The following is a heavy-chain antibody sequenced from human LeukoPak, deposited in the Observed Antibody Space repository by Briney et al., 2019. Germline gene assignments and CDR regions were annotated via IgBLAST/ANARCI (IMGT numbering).Heavy chain of an antibody. CDR2: INHSGSS. Sequence: SETLSPTCAVYGGSFSAYYWTWIRQPPGKGLEWIGEINHSGSSNYNSSLRSRVTISVDTSYKQFSLRLSSVTAADTAVYYCAPRGDIEHSYVYGKWFDPWGQGARVTVSS. J-gene: IGHJ5*02. V-gene: IGHV4-34*01. CDR3: APRGDIEHSYVYGKWFDP. D-gene: IGHD5-18*01. CDR1: GGSFSAYY.